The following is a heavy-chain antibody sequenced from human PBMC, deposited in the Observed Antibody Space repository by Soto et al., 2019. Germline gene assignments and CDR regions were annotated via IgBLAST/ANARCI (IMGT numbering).Heavy chain of an antibody. Sequence: QLRLQESGSGLVKPSQTLSLTCAVSGGSISSGGYSWSWIRQPPGKGLEWIGYIYHSGSTYYNPSLKSRVTIPVDRSKNQCSRKLSSVTAADTAVYYCARSMTTVTTNDYWGQGSLVTVSS. CDR1: GGSISSGGYS. CDR2: IYHSGST. J-gene: IGHJ4*02. D-gene: IGHD4-17*01. CDR3: ARSMTTVTTNDY. V-gene: IGHV4-30-2*01.